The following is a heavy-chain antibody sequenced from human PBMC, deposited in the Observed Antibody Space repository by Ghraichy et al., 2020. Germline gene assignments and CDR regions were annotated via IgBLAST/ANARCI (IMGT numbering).Heavy chain of an antibody. V-gene: IGHV4-39*01. D-gene: IGHD4-17*01. CDR1: GGSISSSSYY. J-gene: IGHJ5*02. CDR2: IYYSGST. CDR3: ARHDYGDYWYNWFDP. Sequence: SETLSLTCTVSGGSISSSSYYWGWIRQPPGKGLEWIGSIYYSGSTYYNPSLKSRVTISVDTSKNQFSLKLSSVTAADTAVYYCARHDYGDYWYNWFDPWGQGTLVTVSS.